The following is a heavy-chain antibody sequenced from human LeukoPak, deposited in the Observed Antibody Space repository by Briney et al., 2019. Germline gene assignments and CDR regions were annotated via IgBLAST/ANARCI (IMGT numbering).Heavy chain of an antibody. CDR2: ISGSGGST. J-gene: IGHJ4*02. V-gene: IGHV3-23*01. CDR1: GFTFSSYA. CDR3: AKGSCSSTSCRIDY. Sequence: GGSLRLSCAASGFTFSSYAMSWVRQAPGKGREWVSAISGSGGSTYYADSVKGRFTISRDNSKNTLYLQMNSLRAEDTAVYYCAKGSCSSTSCRIDYWGQGTLVTVSS. D-gene: IGHD2-2*01.